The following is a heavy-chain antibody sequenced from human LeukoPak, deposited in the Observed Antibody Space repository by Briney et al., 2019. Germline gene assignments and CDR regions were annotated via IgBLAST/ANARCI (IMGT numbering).Heavy chain of an antibody. J-gene: IGHJ4*02. D-gene: IGHD1-20*01. V-gene: IGHV3-23*01. Sequence: PGVSLRLSCAASGFTFSSYAMSWVRQAQGKGLEWVSAISGSGGSTYYAYSVKGRFTISRDNSKNTLYLQMNSLRAEDTAVYYCAKDRYNWIPASFDYWGQGTLFTVSS. CDR3: AKDRYNWIPASFDY. CDR1: GFTFSSYA. CDR2: ISGSGGST.